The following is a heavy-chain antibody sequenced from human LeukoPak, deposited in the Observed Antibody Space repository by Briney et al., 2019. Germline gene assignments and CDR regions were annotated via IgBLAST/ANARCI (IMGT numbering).Heavy chain of an antibody. CDR1: GFTFSSYG. V-gene: IGHV3-33*01. Sequence: GGSLRLSCAASGFTFSSYGMHWVRQAPGKGLEWVAVIWYDGSNEYYADSVKGRFTISRDNSKNTLYLQMNSLRAEDTAVYYCARDRGAAGTSFDYWGQGTLVTVSS. J-gene: IGHJ4*02. D-gene: IGHD6-13*01. CDR2: IWYDGSNE. CDR3: ARDRGAAGTSFDY.